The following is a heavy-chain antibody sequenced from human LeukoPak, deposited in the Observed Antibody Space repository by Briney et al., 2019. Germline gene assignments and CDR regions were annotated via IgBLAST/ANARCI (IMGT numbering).Heavy chain of an antibody. J-gene: IGHJ4*02. CDR2: IFYSRGT. CDR3: ASFTYYGSGSPHFGY. V-gene: IGHV4-39*01. Sequence: PSETLSFTCTVSSDSISSSDYYWGWIRQPPGKGLEWIGSIFYSRGTYYNPSLKSRVTISVDTSKNQFSLKLSSVTAADTAVYYCASFTYYGSGSPHFGYWGQGTLVTVSS. D-gene: IGHD3-10*01. CDR1: SDSISSSDYY.